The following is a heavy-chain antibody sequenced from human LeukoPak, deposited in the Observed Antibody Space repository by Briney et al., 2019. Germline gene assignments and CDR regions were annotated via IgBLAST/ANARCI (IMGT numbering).Heavy chain of an antibody. V-gene: IGHV1-46*01. CDR1: GYTFTSYY. CDR3: ARESYTRKDFDT. Sequence: ASVKVSCKASGYTFTSYYIHWVRQAPGQGLEWMGIINPSSGSTTYAQKFQGRVTMTRDTSTTTVYMDLSSLRSEDTALYYCARESYTRKDFDTGAREPWSLSPQ. J-gene: IGHJ4*02. CDR2: INPSSGST. D-gene: IGHD2-2*02.